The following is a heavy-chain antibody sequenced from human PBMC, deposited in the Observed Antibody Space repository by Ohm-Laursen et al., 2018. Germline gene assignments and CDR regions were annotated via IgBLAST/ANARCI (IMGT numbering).Heavy chain of an antibody. Sequence: SLRLSCAASGFPFSSYGMHWVRQAPGKGLEWAAVIWSNGIQKKYADSAKGRFTISRDNLKNTVYLEINGLRAEDTAVYYCARVHTFYGGNSAEYFQHWGQGTLVTVSS. J-gene: IGHJ1*01. CDR3: ARVHTFYGGNSAEYFQH. D-gene: IGHD4-23*01. V-gene: IGHV3-33*01. CDR2: IWSNGIQK. CDR1: GFPFSSYG.